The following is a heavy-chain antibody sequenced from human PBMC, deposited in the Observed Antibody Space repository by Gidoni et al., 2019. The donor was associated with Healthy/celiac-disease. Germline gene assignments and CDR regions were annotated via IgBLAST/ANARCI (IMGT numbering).Heavy chain of an antibody. V-gene: IGHV5-10-1*01. CDR2: IDPSDSYT. CDR3: ARAEGIAAAGTSWFDP. CDR1: GYRCTSYW. J-gene: IGHJ5*02. D-gene: IGHD6-13*01. Sequence: EVQLVQAGAEVKKHGESLRISCKGSGYRCTSYWISWVRQMPGKGLEWMGRIDPSDSYTNYSPSFQGHVTISADKSISTAYLQWSSLKASDTAMYYCARAEGIAAAGTSWFDPWGQGTLVTVSS.